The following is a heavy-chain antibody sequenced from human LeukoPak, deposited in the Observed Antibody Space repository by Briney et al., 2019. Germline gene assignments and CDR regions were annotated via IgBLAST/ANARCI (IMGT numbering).Heavy chain of an antibody. CDR2: INPSGSAT. CDR3: AREEGWGTVTIGFDY. Sequence: GASVKVSCKASGYSFTSHYMHWVRQAPGQGLEWMGLINPSGSATRYAQSFQGRVTITADESTSTAYMELSSLRSEDTAVYYCAREEGWGTVTIGFDYWGQGTLVTVSS. CDR1: GYSFTSHY. J-gene: IGHJ4*02. D-gene: IGHD4-17*01. V-gene: IGHV1-46*01.